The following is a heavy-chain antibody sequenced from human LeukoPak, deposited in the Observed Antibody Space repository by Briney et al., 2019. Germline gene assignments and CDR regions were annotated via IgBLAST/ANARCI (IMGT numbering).Heavy chain of an antibody. CDR3: ARDRPATAVDY. V-gene: IGHV4-34*01. CDR1: GGSFSGYY. D-gene: IGHD2-21*02. Sequence: PSETLSLTCAVYGGSFSGYYWSWVRQPPGKGLEWIGEINHSGSTNYNPSLKSRVTISVDTSKNQFSLKLSSVTAADTAVYYCARDRPATAVDYWGQGTLVTVSS. J-gene: IGHJ4*02. CDR2: INHSGST.